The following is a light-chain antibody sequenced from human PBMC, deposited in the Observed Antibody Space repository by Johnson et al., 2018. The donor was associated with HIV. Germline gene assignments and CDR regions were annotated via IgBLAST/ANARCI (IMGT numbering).Light chain of an antibody. CDR2: DHN. J-gene: IGLJ1*01. CDR1: SSNIGNNY. Sequence: QPVLTQPPSVSAAPGQKVTISCSGSSSNIGNNYVSWYQQLPGTAPKLLIYDHNKRPSGIPDRFSGSKSGTSATLGITGLQTGDEADYYCGTGDSSRSGDVFGTGTKVTVL. CDR3: GTGDSSRSGDV. V-gene: IGLV1-51*01.